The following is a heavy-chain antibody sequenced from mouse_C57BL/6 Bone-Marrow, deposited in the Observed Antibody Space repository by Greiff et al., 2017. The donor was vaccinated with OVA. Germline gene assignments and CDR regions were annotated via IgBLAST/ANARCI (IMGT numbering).Heavy chain of an antibody. J-gene: IGHJ1*03. Sequence: QVQLKQSGAELVKPGASVKLSCKASGYTFTEYTIHWVKQRSGQGLEWIGWFYPGSGSIKYNEKVKDKATLTADKSSSTVYMELSRLTSEDSAVYFCARQDYYGSSFWYFDVWGTGTTVTVSS. V-gene: IGHV1-62-2*01. D-gene: IGHD1-1*01. CDR2: FYPGSGSI. CDR1: GYTFTEYT. CDR3: ARQDYYGSSFWYFDV.